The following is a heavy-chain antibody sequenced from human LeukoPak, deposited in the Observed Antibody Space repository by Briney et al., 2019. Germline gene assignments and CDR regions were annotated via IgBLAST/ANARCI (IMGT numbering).Heavy chain of an antibody. CDR2: IKQDGSEK. CDR3: ARDPAAGYYGMDV. Sequence: GGSLRPSCAASGFTFSSYWMSWVRQAPGKGLEWVANIKQDGSEKYYVDSVKGRFTISRDNAKNSLYLQMNSLRAEDTAVYYCARDPAAGYYGMDVWGQGTTVTVSS. J-gene: IGHJ6*02. CDR1: GFTFSSYW. V-gene: IGHV3-7*01. D-gene: IGHD6-13*01.